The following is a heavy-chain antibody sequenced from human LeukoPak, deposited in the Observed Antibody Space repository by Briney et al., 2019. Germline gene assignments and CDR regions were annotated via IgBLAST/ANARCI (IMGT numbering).Heavy chain of an antibody. D-gene: IGHD3-10*01. J-gene: IGHJ4*02. V-gene: IGHV4-4*02. CDR2: ISLSGST. CDR1: DGSITITNW. Sequence: SETLSLTSAVSDGSITITNWWTWVRQPPGKGLEWIGEISLSGSTNYNPSLKSRVAILIDKSKNQFSLILTSVTAADTAVYYCSRESGAFTPFGYWGRGTLVTVAS. CDR3: SRESGAFTPFGY.